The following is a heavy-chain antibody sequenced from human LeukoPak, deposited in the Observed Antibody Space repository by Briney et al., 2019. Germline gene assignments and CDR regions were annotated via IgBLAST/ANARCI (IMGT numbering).Heavy chain of an antibody. D-gene: IGHD6-13*01. CDR3: ARGYSVAAAGPRGSANFDY. J-gene: IGHJ4*02. V-gene: IGHV4-39*07. Sequence: PSETLSLTCTVSGGSISSSSYYWGWIRQPPGKGLEWIGSIYYSGSTYYNPSLKSRVTISVDTSKNQFSLKLSSVTAADTAVYYCARGYSVAAAGPRGSANFDYWGQGTLVTVSS. CDR1: GGSISSSSYY. CDR2: IYYSGST.